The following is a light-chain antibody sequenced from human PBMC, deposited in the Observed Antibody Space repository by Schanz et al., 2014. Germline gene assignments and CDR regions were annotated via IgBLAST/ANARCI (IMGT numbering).Light chain of an antibody. CDR1: QSISSS. V-gene: IGKV1-33*01. CDR2: DAS. J-gene: IGKJ2*01. Sequence: DIQMTQSPSSLSASVGDRVTITCRASQSISSSLNWYQQKPGKAPKLLIYDASNLETGVPSRFSGSGSGTDFTLTISSLQPEDFATYYCLQDYNYPYTFGQGTKLEIK. CDR3: LQDYNYPYT.